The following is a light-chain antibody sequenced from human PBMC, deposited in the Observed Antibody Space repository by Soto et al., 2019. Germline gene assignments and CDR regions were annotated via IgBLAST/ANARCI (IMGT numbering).Light chain of an antibody. CDR2: EDD. CDR1: SSDINSYKF. CDR3: CSYTKANTWV. V-gene: IGLV2-14*01. J-gene: IGLJ3*02. Sequence: QSALTQPASVSASPGQSITISSTGRSSDINSYKFVSWYQLLPCKAPKLIIYEDDYRPPEISSRFSASKSGNTASLTISGVQLEDDSHYFCCSYTKANTWVFGGGTKLTVL.